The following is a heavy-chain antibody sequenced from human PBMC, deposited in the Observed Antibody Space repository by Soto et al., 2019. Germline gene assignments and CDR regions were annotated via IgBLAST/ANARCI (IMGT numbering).Heavy chain of an antibody. CDR3: AKLWFGELQDFDY. V-gene: IGHV3-21*01. J-gene: IGHJ4*02. D-gene: IGHD3-10*01. CDR2: ISSSSGFI. CDR1: GFTFSSYS. Sequence: GSLRLSCAASGFTFSSYSMDWVRQAPGKGLEWVSSISSSSGFIYYADSVKGRFTISRDNAKNSLYLQMNSLRAEDTAVYYCAKLWFGELQDFDYWGQG.